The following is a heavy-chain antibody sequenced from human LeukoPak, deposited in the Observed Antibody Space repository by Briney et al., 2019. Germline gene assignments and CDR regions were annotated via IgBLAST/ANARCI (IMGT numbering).Heavy chain of an antibody. CDR1: GYTFINYY. Sequence: ASVKVSCKASGYTFINYYMHWVRQAPGQGLEWMGIINPGGGSTTYAQKFQGRVTMTRDTSTSTAYMELSSLRSEDTAVYYCARDTGLGSPRPDYWGQGTLVTVSS. V-gene: IGHV1-46*01. J-gene: IGHJ4*02. D-gene: IGHD3-10*01. CDR3: ARDTGLGSPRPDY. CDR2: INPGGGST.